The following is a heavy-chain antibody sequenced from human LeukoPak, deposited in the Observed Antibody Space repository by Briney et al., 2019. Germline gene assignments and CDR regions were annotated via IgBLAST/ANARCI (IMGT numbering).Heavy chain of an antibody. CDR3: ARDGFYSSGFSDYMDV. Sequence: GGSLRLSCAASGFTFDDYGMSWVRQAPGKGLEWVSGINWNGGSTGYADSVKGRFTISRDNAKNSLYLQMNSLRAEDTALYYCARDGFYSSGFSDYMDVWGKGTTVTVSS. CDR1: GFTFDDYG. J-gene: IGHJ6*03. D-gene: IGHD6-19*01. CDR2: INWNGGST. V-gene: IGHV3-20*04.